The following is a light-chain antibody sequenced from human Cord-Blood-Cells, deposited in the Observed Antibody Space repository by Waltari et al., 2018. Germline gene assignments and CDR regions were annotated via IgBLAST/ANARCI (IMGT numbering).Light chain of an antibody. CDR1: SSNIGAGYD. CDR3: QSYDSSLGGWV. J-gene: IGLJ3*02. V-gene: IGLV1-40*01. CDR2: GTS. Sequence: QSVLTQPPSVSGAPGQRVTISCTGSSSNIGAGYDVHWYQQLPGTAPKLLIYGTSSRPSVLPDRFSGSKSGTSASLAIPGLQAEDEADYCCQSYDSSLGGWVFGGGTKLTVL.